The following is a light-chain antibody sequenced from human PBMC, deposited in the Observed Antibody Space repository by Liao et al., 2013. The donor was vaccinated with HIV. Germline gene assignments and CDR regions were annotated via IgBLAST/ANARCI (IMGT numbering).Light chain of an antibody. Sequence: SYELTQAPSVSVPPGQTASITCSGDKLGDRYTCWYQQKPGQSPLLVIYQDTKRPPRIPERLAGANSGSAATLTIRGAQAMDEADYYCQAWDSSSHVVFGGGTRLTVL. CDR2: QDT. J-gene: IGLJ2*01. V-gene: IGLV3-1*01. CDR3: QAWDSSSHVV. CDR1: KLGDRY.